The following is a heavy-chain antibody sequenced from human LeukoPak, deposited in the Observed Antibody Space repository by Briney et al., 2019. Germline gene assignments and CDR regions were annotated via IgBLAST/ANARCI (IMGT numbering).Heavy chain of an antibody. Sequence: PGGSLRLSCAASGFTFSSYAMSWVRQAPGKGLEGVSAISGSGGSTYYADSVKGRFTISRDNSKNTLYLQMNSLRAEDTAVYYCAKGPFTMVRGVITTVYFDYWGQGTLVTVSS. J-gene: IGHJ4*02. CDR2: ISGSGGST. V-gene: IGHV3-23*01. CDR1: GFTFSSYA. CDR3: AKGPFTMVRGVITTVYFDY. D-gene: IGHD3-10*01.